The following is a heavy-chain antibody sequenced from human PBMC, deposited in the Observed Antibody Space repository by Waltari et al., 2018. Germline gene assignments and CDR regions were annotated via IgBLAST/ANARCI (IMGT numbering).Heavy chain of an antibody. CDR3: AKRRYSEYYFDY. CDR1: GFPFDDYA. CDR2: ISWNSGSI. Sequence: EVQLVESGGGLVQPGRSLRLSCAASGFPFDDYAMHWVRQAPGKGLEWVSGISWNSGSIGYADSVKGRFTISRDNAKNSLYLQMNSLRAEDTALYYCAKRRYSEYYFDYWGQGTLVTVSS. D-gene: IGHD5-18*01. J-gene: IGHJ4*02. V-gene: IGHV3-9*01.